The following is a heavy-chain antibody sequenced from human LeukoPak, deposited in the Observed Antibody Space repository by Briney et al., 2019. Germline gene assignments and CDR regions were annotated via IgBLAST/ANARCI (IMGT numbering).Heavy chain of an antibody. CDR2: IKQDGSEK. D-gene: IGHD3-10*01. J-gene: IGHJ6*02. CDR3: ARVSTALWGYYYYGMDV. V-gene: IGHV3-7*01. Sequence: PGGSLRLSCAATGFTFSSYWMSWVRQAPGKGLEWVANIKQDGSEKYYVDSVKGRFTISRDNAKNSLYLQMNSLRAEDTAVYYCARVSTALWGYYYYGMDVWGQGTTVTVSS. CDR1: GFTFSSYW.